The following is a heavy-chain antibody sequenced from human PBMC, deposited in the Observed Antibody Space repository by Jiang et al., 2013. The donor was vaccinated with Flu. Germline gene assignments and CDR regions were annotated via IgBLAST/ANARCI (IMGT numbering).Heavy chain of an antibody. D-gene: IGHD2-21*02. CDR3: ARGPTRGDEQPPYHYGMDV. CDR2: RSHTT. Sequence: RSHTTEYDASVKGRFTISRDDSKNSLYLQINSLKTEDTAVYYCARGPTRGDEQPPYHYGMDVWGQGTTVTVSS. V-gene: IGHV3-72*01. J-gene: IGHJ6*02.